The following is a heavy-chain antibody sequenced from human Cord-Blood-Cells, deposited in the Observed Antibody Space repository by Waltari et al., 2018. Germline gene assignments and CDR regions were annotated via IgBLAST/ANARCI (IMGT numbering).Heavy chain of an antibody. Sequence: QVQPVQSGAEVKKPGASVKVSCKDSGYTFTSYDINWGRQATGQGLEWMGWMNPNSGNTGYAQKVQGRVTITRSTAISTAYMELSSLRSEDTAVYYCASRSGYARFDYWGQGTLVTVSS. J-gene: IGHJ4*02. V-gene: IGHV1-8*03. D-gene: IGHD5-12*01. CDR2: MNPNSGNT. CDR3: ASRSGYARFDY. CDR1: GYTFTSYD.